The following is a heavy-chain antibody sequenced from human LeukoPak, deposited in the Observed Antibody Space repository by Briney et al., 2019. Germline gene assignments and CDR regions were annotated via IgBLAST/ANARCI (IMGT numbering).Heavy chain of an antibody. Sequence: GGSLRLSCAASGFTFSSYAMHWVRQAPGKGLEWMAVISYDGSNKYYADSVKGRFTISRDNSKNTLYLRMNSLRAEDTAVYYCARDKPYFDYWGQGTLVTVSS. J-gene: IGHJ4*02. CDR3: ARDKPYFDY. CDR1: GFTFSSYA. V-gene: IGHV3-30-3*01. CDR2: ISYDGSNK.